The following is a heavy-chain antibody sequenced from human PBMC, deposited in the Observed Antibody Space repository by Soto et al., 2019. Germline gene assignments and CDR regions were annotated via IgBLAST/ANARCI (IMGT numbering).Heavy chain of an antibody. CDR2: IFYTGNT. J-gene: IGHJ4*02. Sequence: SEPLSLTCTVSGGSVNDYYWSWIRQPPGKGLEWIAYIFYTGNTNYNPSLEDRVTISIDTSKNQFSLNLSSATAADTAVYYCARGGTLRTFDYWGQGTLVTVSS. D-gene: IGHD3-16*01. CDR3: ARGGTLRTFDY. CDR1: GGSVNDYY. V-gene: IGHV4-59*02.